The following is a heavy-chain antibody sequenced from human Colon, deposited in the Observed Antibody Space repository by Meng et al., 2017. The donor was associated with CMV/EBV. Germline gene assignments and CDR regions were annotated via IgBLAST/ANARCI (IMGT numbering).Heavy chain of an antibody. CDR1: GGTFSSYA. Sequence: SVKVSCKASGGTFSSYAISWVRQAPGQGLEWMGGIIPILGIANYAQKFQGRVTITADKSTSTAYMELSSLRSEDTAVYYCARLSIAARGGWFDPWGQGTLVTSPQ. CDR3: ARLSIAARGGWFDP. V-gene: IGHV1-69*10. CDR2: IIPILGIA. J-gene: IGHJ5*02. D-gene: IGHD6-6*01.